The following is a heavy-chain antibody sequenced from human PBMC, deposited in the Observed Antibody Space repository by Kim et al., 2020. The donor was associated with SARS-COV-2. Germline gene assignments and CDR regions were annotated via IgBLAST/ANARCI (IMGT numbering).Heavy chain of an antibody. D-gene: IGHD5-12*01. Sequence: SETLSLTCTVSGGSINSGVYFWNWIRQLPGKGLESIGYISHSGTTYYNPYLKSRVSISLDRSKKFFSLRLSSVTAADTAVYYCARDNGLATKAFDYWGQGTLVTVSS. CDR2: ISHSGTT. CDR3: ARDNGLATKAFDY. CDR1: GGSINSGVYF. J-gene: IGHJ4*02. V-gene: IGHV4-31*03.